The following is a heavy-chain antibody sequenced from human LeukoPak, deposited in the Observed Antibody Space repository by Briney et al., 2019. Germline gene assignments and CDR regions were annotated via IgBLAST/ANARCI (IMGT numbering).Heavy chain of an antibody. Sequence: GGSLRLSCTASGFTFGDYAMSWFRQAPGKGLEWVGFIRSKAYGGTTEYAASVKGRFTISRDDSKSIAYLQMNSLKTEDTAVYYCTRDNYDFWMGGAFDIWGQGTMVTVSS. CDR2: IRSKAYGGTT. CDR1: GFTFGDYA. J-gene: IGHJ3*02. CDR3: TRDNYDFWMGGAFDI. D-gene: IGHD3-3*01. V-gene: IGHV3-49*03.